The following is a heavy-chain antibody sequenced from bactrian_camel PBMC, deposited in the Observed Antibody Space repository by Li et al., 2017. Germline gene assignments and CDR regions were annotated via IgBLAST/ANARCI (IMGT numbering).Heavy chain of an antibody. V-gene: IGHV3S53*01. CDR1: GAVANIYC. D-gene: IGHD6*01. CDR3: AAGDARYGAGGIWYCPEDAEYPY. Sequence: VQLVESGGGSVQTGESLRLSCAVSGAVANIYCMAWFRQTPEKEREAVATLRRDGETTYADSVKGRFTISKDDSRSTLSLMMNNLKSEDSAMYYCAAGDARYGAGGIWYCPEDAEYPYRGQGTQVTVS. CDR2: LRRDGET. J-gene: IGHJ4*01.